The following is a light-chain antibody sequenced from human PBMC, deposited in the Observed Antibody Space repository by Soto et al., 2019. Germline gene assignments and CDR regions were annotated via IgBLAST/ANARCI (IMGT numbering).Light chain of an antibody. Sequence: QSVPTQPPSASGTPGQRVTISCSGSGSNIGSNYVYWYQQLPGTAPKLLIYRNNQRPSGVPDRFSGSKSGTSASLAISGLRSEDEADYYCAAWDDSLSGSYVFGTGTKVTVL. CDR3: AAWDDSLSGSYV. CDR1: GSNIGSNY. J-gene: IGLJ1*01. V-gene: IGLV1-47*01. CDR2: RNN.